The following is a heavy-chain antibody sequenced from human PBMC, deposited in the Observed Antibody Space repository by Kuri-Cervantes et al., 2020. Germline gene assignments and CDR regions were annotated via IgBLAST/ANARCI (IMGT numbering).Heavy chain of an antibody. CDR1: RFTFSSYG. CDR3: AKDWAYYDSNTDHLDY. CDR2: ISYDVSNK. J-gene: IGHJ4*02. D-gene: IGHD3-22*01. V-gene: IGHV3-30*18. Sequence: GGCLRLSCAASRFTFSSYGKHWVRQAPGKGLEWVSVISYDVSNKYHADSVKGRFTISRDNYKNTMYLQMNSLRAEDTDVSYRAKDWAYYDSNTDHLDYWGKGTLVTVSS.